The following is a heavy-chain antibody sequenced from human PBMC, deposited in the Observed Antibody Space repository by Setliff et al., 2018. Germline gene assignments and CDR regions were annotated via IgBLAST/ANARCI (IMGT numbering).Heavy chain of an antibody. V-gene: IGHV4-61*09. Sequence: SETLSLTCTVSGGSISSGTYYWSWIRQPAGKGLEWIGHIYTSGSTNYNPSLRSRVTISVDTSKNQFSLNLSAVTAADTAVYYCARGGYSYGLGGFPLDYWGQGTLVTVSS. D-gene: IGHD5-18*01. J-gene: IGHJ4*02. CDR3: ARGGYSYGLGGFPLDY. CDR1: GGSISSGTYY. CDR2: IYTSGST.